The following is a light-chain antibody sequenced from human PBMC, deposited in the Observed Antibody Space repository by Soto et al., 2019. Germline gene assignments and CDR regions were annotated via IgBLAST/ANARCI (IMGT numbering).Light chain of an antibody. CDR2: GAS. Sequence: EILMTQSPATLSVSPGERATLSCRASQSISSDLAWYQHKPGQGPRLLIYGASTRVTGIPARFSGSGSGTEFTLTISSPQSEDFAVYYCQQYNGGWTFGQGTKVEIK. CDR1: QSISSD. V-gene: IGKV3-15*01. J-gene: IGKJ1*01. CDR3: QQYNGGWT.